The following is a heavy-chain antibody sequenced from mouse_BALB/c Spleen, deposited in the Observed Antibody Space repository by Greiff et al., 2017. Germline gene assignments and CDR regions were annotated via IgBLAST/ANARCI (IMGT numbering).Heavy chain of an antibody. CDR3: ARDGSSLFDY. CDR2: ISSGSSTI. CDR1: GFTFSSFG. Sequence: EVKLVESGGGLVQPGGSRKLSCAASGFTFSSFGMHWVRQAPEKGLEWVAYISSGSSTIYYADTVKGRFTISRDNPKNTLFLQMTSLRSEDTAMYYCARDGSSLFDYWGQGTTLTVSS. D-gene: IGHD1-1*01. J-gene: IGHJ2*01. V-gene: IGHV5-17*02.